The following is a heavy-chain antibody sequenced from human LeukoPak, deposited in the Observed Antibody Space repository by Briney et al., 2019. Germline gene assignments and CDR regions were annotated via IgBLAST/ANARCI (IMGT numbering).Heavy chain of an antibody. D-gene: IGHD2-15*01. CDR2: IYSSSSTI. V-gene: IGHV3-48*02. J-gene: IGHJ4*02. CDR1: GFTFSSHT. CDR3: ARDCSGGSCYLDY. Sequence: PGGSLRLSCAASGFTFSSHTMNWVRQAPGKGLEWVSYIYSSSSTIYYADSVKGRFTISRDDAKNSLFLQMNSLRDEDTAVYYCARDCSGGSCYLDYWGQGTLVTVS.